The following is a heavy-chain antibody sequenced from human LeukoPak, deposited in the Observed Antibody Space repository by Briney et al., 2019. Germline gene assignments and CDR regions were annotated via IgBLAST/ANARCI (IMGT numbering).Heavy chain of an antibody. V-gene: IGHV1-69*04. Sequence: SVKVSCKASGGTFSSYAISWVRQAPGQGLEWMGRIIPILGIANYAQKFQGRVTITADKSTSTAYMELSSLRSEDTAVYYCAXXDSSGYYEGYWGQGTLVTVSS. CDR2: IIPILGIA. D-gene: IGHD3-22*01. J-gene: IGHJ4*02. CDR3: AXXDSSGYYEGY. CDR1: GGTFSSYA.